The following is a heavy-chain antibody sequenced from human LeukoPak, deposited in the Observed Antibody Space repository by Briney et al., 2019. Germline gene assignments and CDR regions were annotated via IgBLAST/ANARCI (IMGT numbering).Heavy chain of an antibody. CDR3: ARVNQWEWEWGAYFNY. Sequence: GGSLRLSCASSGFTCSSYAMHWVRQAPGKGLEYVSAISSNGGSTYYANSVKGRFTISRDNSKNTLYLQMGSLRAEDMAVYYCARVNQWEWEWGAYFNYSGAGALFTVSS. V-gene: IGHV3-64*01. CDR1: GFTCSSYA. CDR2: ISSNGGST. J-gene: IGHJ4*02. D-gene: IGHD1-26*01.